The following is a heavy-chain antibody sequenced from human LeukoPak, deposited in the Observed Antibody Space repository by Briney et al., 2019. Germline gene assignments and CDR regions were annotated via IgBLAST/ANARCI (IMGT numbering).Heavy chain of an antibody. CDR2: ISVSDDST. J-gene: IGHJ5*02. Sequence: GGSLRLSCAASGFTSSDYTMNWVRQAPGKGLEWVSGISVSDDSTYYANSVKGRFTMSRDNSNNMLYLQMNSLRAEDTAVYYCAKDRFCSSTNCPYDQWGQGTLVTVSS. CDR3: AKDRFCSSTNCPYDQ. D-gene: IGHD2-2*01. V-gene: IGHV3-23*01. CDR1: GFTSSDYT.